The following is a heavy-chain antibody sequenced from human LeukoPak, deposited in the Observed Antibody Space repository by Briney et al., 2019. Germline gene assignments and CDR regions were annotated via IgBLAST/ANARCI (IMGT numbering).Heavy chain of an antibody. V-gene: IGHV3-11*01. Sequence: GGSLRLSCAASGFSFSDTYMSWIRQAPGKGLEWIAYIATGGYTLDYADSVRGRFTVSRDNAKNSLYLQMNSLRVEDTAVYYCATSSFYGHLGGQGTLVTVSS. CDR3: ATSSFYGHL. J-gene: IGHJ1*01. CDR1: GFSFSDTY. CDR2: IATGGYTL. D-gene: IGHD2/OR15-2a*01.